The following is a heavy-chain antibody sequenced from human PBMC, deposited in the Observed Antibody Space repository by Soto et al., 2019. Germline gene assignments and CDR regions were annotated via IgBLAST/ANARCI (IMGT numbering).Heavy chain of an antibody. Sequence: SLRLSCAASGFTFSSYGMHWVRQAPGKGLEWVAVISYDGSNKYYADSVKGRFTISRDNSKNTLYLQMNSLRAEDTAVYYCAKEVGGDYVEEYYYYYYGMDVWGQGTTVTVSS. CDR2: ISYDGSNK. CDR3: AKEVGGDYVEEYYYYYYGMDV. V-gene: IGHV3-30*18. J-gene: IGHJ6*02. D-gene: IGHD2-21*02. CDR1: GFTFSSYG.